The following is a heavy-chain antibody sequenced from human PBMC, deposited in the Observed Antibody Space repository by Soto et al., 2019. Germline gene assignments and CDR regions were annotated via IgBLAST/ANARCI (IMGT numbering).Heavy chain of an antibody. V-gene: IGHV1-58*01. D-gene: IGHD6-13*01. CDR3: AAEASGTDHYYYGMHV. CDR2: IVVGSGNT. Sequence: SVKVSCKASGFTFTSSAVQWVRQARGQRLEWIGWIVVGSGNTNYAQKFQERVTITRDMSTSTAYMELSSLRSEDTAVYYCAAEASGTDHYYYGMHVWGQGATVTVS. J-gene: IGHJ6*02. CDR1: GFTFTSSA.